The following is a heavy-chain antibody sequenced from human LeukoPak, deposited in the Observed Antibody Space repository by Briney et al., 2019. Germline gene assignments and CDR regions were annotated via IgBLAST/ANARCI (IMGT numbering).Heavy chain of an antibody. CDR2: ISSSSTI. CDR3: ARVLSGRGSLYDYYYYMDV. J-gene: IGHJ6*03. D-gene: IGHD3-10*01. V-gene: IGHV3-48*01. Sequence: GGSLRLSCAASGFIFSSYSMNWVRQAPGKGLEWVSYISSSSTIYYADSVKGRFTISRDNAKNSLNLQMNSLRAEDTAVYYCARVLSGRGSLYDYYYYMDVWGKGTTVTISS. CDR1: GFIFSSYS.